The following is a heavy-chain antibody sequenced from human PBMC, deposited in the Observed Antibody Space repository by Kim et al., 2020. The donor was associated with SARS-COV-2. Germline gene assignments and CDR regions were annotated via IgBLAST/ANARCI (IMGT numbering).Heavy chain of an antibody. J-gene: IGHJ5*02. CDR3: ARGGGDEEVAAYWFDP. Sequence: SETLSLTCAVSGGSISSGGYSWSWIRQPPGKGLEWIGYIYHSGSTYYNPSLKSRVTISVDRSKNQFSLKLSSVTAADTAVYYCARGGGDEEVAAYWFDPWGQGTLVTVSS. CDR1: GGSISSGGYS. D-gene: IGHD6-6*01. V-gene: IGHV4-30-2*01. CDR2: IYHSGST.